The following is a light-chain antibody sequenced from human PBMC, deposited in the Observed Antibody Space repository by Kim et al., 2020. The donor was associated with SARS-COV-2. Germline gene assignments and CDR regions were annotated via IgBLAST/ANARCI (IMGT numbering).Light chain of an antibody. J-gene: IGLJ3*02. CDR1: YIASKS. CDR3: QVWDSSSDLPGV. Sequence: GKTARITCWGNYIASKSVLWYQQKPGQAPELVIYYDRVRPSVIPERFSGSNSGNTATLTISRVEAGDEADYYCQVWDSSSDLPGVFGGGTQLAVL. V-gene: IGLV3-21*04. CDR2: YDR.